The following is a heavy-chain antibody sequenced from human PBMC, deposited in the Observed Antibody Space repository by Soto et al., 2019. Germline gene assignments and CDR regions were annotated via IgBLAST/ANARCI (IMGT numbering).Heavy chain of an antibody. CDR2: ISPSGSP. CDR1: GGSVNSGGYS. D-gene: IGHD2-8*01. Sequence: NPSETLSLTCSVSGGSVNSGGYSWSWIRQPPGKGLEWIGFISPSGSPAYNPSLKSRVTISVDRSNNQISLELSSVTAADTAVYYCARGVLAWGPGTLVTVSS. J-gene: IGHJ5*02. CDR3: ARGVLA. V-gene: IGHV4-30-2*01.